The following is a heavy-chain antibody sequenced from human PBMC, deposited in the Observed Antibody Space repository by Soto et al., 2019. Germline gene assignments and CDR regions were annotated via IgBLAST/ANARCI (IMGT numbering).Heavy chain of an antibody. CDR1: GYTFTSYA. D-gene: IGHD6-13*01. V-gene: IGHV1-3*01. J-gene: IGHJ4*02. Sequence: ASVKVSCKASGYTFTSYAMHWVRQAPGQRLEWMGWINAGNGNTKYSQKFQGRVTITRDTSASTAYMELSSLRSEDTAVYYCARDLSPYSSSWYIRYWGQGTLVTVSS. CDR3: ARDLSPYSSSWYIRY. CDR2: INAGNGNT.